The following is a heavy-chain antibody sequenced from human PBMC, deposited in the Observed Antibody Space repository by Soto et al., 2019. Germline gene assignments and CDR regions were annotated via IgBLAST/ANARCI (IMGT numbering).Heavy chain of an antibody. CDR1: EFTFSDYY. CDR2: ISSSGSTI. Sequence: QVPLVESGGGLVKHGGSLRLSCAASEFTFSDYYISWIRQAPGKGLEWVSYISSSGSTIYYADSVKGRFTISRDNAKNSLYLQMNSLRAEDTAVYYCARDRLLWFGELLGNWFDPWGQGTLVTVSS. J-gene: IGHJ5*02. V-gene: IGHV3-11*01. CDR3: ARDRLLWFGELLGNWFDP. D-gene: IGHD3-10*01.